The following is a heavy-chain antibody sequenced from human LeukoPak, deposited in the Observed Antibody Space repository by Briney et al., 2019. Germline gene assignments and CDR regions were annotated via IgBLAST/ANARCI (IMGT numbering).Heavy chain of an antibody. CDR2: IYSGGST. CDR1: GFTVSSNY. V-gene: IGHV3-66*01. Sequence: GGSLRLSCAASGFTVSSNYMSWVRQAPGKGLEWVSVIYSGGSTYYADSVKGRFTISRDNSKNTLYLQMNSLRAEDTAVYYCARDGNSGSDNNFDYWGQGTLVTVSS. J-gene: IGHJ4*02. CDR3: ARDGNSGSDNNFDY. D-gene: IGHD5-12*01.